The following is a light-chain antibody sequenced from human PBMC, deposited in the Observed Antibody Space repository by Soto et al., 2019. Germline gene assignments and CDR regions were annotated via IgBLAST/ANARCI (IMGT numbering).Light chain of an antibody. V-gene: IGLV2-14*01. Sequence: QSALTQPASVSGSPGQSITISCTGSSSDIGAYNYVSWYQQHPGKAPKLMIYDVTNRPSWVSYRFSGSKSGSTASLTISGLQAEDEADYYCSSYTISRIRVFGGGTKLTVL. CDR3: SSYTISRIRV. J-gene: IGLJ3*02. CDR1: SSDIGAYNY. CDR2: DVT.